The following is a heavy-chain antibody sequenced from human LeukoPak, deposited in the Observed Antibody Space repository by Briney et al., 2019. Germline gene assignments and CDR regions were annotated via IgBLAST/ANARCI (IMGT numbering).Heavy chain of an antibody. CDR3: ATLTRPIHHY. V-gene: IGHV1-2*02. J-gene: IGHJ4*02. D-gene: IGHD4/OR15-4a*01. CDR2: INPNTAGT. CDR1: GYTFTVYS. Sequence: ASVKVSCKASGYTFTVYSIHWVRQAPGQGLEWMGWINPNTAGTKYAQQFLGRVTMTRDTSISTAYMELSRLRSDDTAVYYCATLTRPIHHYWGQGTLVTVSS.